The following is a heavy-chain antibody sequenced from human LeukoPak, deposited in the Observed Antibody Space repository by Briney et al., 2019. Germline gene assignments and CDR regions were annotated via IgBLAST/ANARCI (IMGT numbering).Heavy chain of an antibody. Sequence: GGSLRLSCAASGFNFRDYGMSWVRQAPGRGLEWVSSISGSGSGGSTYYADSVKGRFTISRDNSKNTLYLQMNSLRAEDTAVYYCAKSGYNRFDYWGQGTLVTVSS. CDR1: GFNFRDYG. V-gene: IGHV3-23*01. CDR2: ISGSGSGGST. J-gene: IGHJ4*02. CDR3: AKSGYNRFDY. D-gene: IGHD5-24*01.